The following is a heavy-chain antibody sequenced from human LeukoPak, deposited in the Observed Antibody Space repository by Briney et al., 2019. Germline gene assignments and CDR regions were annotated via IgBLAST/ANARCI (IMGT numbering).Heavy chain of an antibody. CDR3: ARDIAADA. Sequence: SGTLSPTCAVSGGSINSSNWWSWVRQPPGKGLEWIGEIYHSGNTNYNPSLKSRVIISVDKSKNQFSLKLRSVTAADTAVYYCARDIAADAWGQGTLVTVSS. J-gene: IGHJ5*02. V-gene: IGHV4-4*02. CDR2: IYHSGNT. D-gene: IGHD6-13*01. CDR1: GGSINSSNW.